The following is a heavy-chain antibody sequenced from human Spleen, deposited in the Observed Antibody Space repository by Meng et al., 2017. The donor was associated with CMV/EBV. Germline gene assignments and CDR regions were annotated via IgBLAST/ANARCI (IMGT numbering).Heavy chain of an antibody. CDR1: GFTVSSNY. J-gene: IGHJ5*02. D-gene: IGHD3-3*01. Sequence: EVQLVESGXGLVQRGGSLRLSCAASGFTVSSNYMSWVRQAPGKGLEWVSVIYSGGSTYYADSVKGRFTISRDNSKNTLYLQMNSLRAEDTAVYYCARDHYERWFDPWGQGTLVTVSS. CDR2: IYSGGST. V-gene: IGHV3-66*01. CDR3: ARDHYERWFDP.